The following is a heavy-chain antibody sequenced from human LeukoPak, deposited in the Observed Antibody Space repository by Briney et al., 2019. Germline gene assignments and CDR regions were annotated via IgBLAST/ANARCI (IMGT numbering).Heavy chain of an antibody. CDR1: GGSFSGYY. CDR3: ARDSLFSGYSYGDWYFDL. Sequence: SETLSLTCAVYGGSFSGYYWSWIRQPPGKGLEWIGEINHSGSTNYNPSLKSRVTISVDTSKNQFSLKLSSVTAADTAVYYCARDSLFSGYSYGDWYFDLWGRGTLVTVSS. D-gene: IGHD5-18*01. V-gene: IGHV4-34*01. J-gene: IGHJ2*01. CDR2: INHSGST.